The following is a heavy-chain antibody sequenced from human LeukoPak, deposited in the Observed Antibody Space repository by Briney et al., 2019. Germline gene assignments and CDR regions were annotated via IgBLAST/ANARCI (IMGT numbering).Heavy chain of an antibody. CDR2: ISSSGSTI. J-gene: IGHJ6*03. Sequence: GGSLRLSCAASGFTFSDCYMSWIRQAPGKGLEWVSYISSSGSTIYYADSVKGRFTIPRDNAKNSLYLQMNSLRAEDTAVYYCASLDGTYYYMDVWGKGTTVTVSS. CDR1: GFTFSDCY. V-gene: IGHV3-11*01. CDR3: ASLDGTYYYMDV.